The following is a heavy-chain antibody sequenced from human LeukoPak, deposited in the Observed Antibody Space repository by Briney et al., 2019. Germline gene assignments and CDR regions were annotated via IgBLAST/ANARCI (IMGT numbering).Heavy chain of an antibody. CDR2: IRGDSTET. Sequence: GGSLRLSCEGSGFTFSSYSMIWVRQAPGKGLEWVSSIRGDSTETRHADSLMGRFTISRDNAKKSLYLQMNSLRAEDTAVYYCARGHFGVVLDYWGQGTLVTVSS. CDR3: ARGHFGVVLDY. CDR1: GFTFSSYS. J-gene: IGHJ4*02. V-gene: IGHV3-21*01. D-gene: IGHD3-3*01.